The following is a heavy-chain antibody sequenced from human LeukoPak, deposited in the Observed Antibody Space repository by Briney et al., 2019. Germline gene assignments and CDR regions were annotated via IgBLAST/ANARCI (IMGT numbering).Heavy chain of an antibody. CDR1: GFTVITND. J-gene: IGHJ4*02. V-gene: IGHV3-53*01. CDR2: LYSDGNT. Sequence: GGSLRLSCAASGFTVITNDMIWVRQAPGKGLEWVSVLYSDGNTKYADSVQGRFTISRDDSKNTLYLEMNSQSPDDTAVYYCARGVEPLAANTLAYWGQGTLVTVSS. D-gene: IGHD1-14*01. CDR3: ARGVEPLAANTLAY.